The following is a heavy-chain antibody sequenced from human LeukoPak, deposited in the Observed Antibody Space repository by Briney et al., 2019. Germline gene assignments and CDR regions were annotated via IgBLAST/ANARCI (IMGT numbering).Heavy chain of an antibody. V-gene: IGHV1-69*05. CDR2: IIPIFGTA. J-gene: IGHJ4*02. CDR3: ARHSPGQHIVVVIAPFDY. CDR1: GGTFSSYA. D-gene: IGHD2-21*01. Sequence: GASVKVSCKASGGTFSSYAISWVRQAPGQGLEWMGRIIPIFGTANYAQKFQGRVTITTDESTSTAYMELSSLRSEDTAVYYCARHSPGQHIVVVIAPFDYWGQGTLVTVSS.